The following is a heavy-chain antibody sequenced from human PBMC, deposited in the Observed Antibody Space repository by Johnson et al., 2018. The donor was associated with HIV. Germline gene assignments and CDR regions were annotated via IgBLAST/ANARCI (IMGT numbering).Heavy chain of an antibody. V-gene: IGHV3-30*02. CDR3: AKDPYSGSPIDI. CDR1: AFTFSSND. Sequence: QVRLVESGGGLVQPGGSLRLSCGASAFTFSSNDMKWVRQAPGKGLEWVAFIRYDGSNKYYADSVKGRFTISRDNSKNTLYLQMNSLRAEDTAVYYCAKDPYSGSPIDIWGQGTMVTVSS. D-gene: IGHD1-26*01. CDR2: IRYDGSNK. J-gene: IGHJ3*02.